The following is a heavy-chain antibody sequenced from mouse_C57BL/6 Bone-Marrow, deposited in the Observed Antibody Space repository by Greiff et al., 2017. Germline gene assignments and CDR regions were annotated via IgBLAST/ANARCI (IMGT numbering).Heavy chain of an antibody. D-gene: IGHD3-1*01. V-gene: IGHV1-64*01. CDR3: ARRALLRYFDV. Sequence: QVQLKESGAELVKPGASVKLSCKASGYTFTSYWMHWVKQRPGQGLEWIGMIHPNSGSTNYNEKFKSKATLTVDKSSSTAYMQLSSLTSEDSAVYYCARRALLRYFDVWGTGTTVTVSS. CDR2: IHPNSGST. CDR1: GYTFTSYW. J-gene: IGHJ1*03.